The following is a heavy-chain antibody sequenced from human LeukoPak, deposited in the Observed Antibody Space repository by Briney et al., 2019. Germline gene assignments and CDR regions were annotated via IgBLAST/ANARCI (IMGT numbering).Heavy chain of an antibody. CDR2: ISYDGSNK. CDR1: GFTFSSYA. Sequence: PGRSLRLSCAASGFTFSSYAMHWVRQAPGKGLEWVAVISYDGSNKYCADSVKGRFTISRDNSKNTLYLQMNSLRAEDTAVYYCARVSSPIPDSSSWYGAFDIWGQGTMVTVSS. D-gene: IGHD6-13*01. CDR3: ARVSSPIPDSSSWYGAFDI. V-gene: IGHV3-30*04. J-gene: IGHJ3*02.